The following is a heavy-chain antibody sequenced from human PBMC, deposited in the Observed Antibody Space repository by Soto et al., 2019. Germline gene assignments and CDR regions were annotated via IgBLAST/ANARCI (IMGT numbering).Heavy chain of an antibody. D-gene: IGHD6-25*01. CDR1: GFSLTTSGVG. CDR2: IYWNDDK. J-gene: IGHJ4*02. CDR3: AHRIGSRVSFDY. Sequence: QITLKESGPSLVKPTQTLTLTCTFSGFSLTTSGVGVGWIRQPPGKAPEWLALIYWNDDKRYSPSLQSRLTITQDTSKNQVVLTLTTMDPVDTATYYGAHRIGSRVSFDYWGQGPLVTASS. V-gene: IGHV2-5*01.